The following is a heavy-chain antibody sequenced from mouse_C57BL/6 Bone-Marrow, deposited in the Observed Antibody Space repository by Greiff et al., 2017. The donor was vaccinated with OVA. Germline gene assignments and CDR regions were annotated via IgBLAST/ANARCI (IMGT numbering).Heavy chain of an antibody. J-gene: IGHJ3*01. CDR2: INPSSGYT. Sequence: QVQLQQSGAELARPGASVKMSCKASGYTFTSYTMHWVKQRPGQGLEWIGYINPSSGYTKYNQKFKDKATLTADKSSSTAYMQLSSLTSEDSAVYYCARKRKYAWFAYWGQGTLVTVSA. D-gene: IGHD2-10*02. CDR1: GYTFTSYT. V-gene: IGHV1-4*01. CDR3: ARKRKYAWFAY.